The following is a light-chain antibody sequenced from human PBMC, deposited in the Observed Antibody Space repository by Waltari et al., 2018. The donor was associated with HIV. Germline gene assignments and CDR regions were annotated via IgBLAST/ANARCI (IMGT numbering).Light chain of an antibody. J-gene: IGLJ2*01. CDR1: SSNIGNDA. CDR3: GTWDDSLNGWEV. CDR2: SNN. Sequence: QSVLTQPPSASGTPGQTVTISCSGSSSNIGNDAVNWYQQLPGTAPKLLSYSNNRRPSGVPDRFSGTKSGTSGSLAISGRQSEDQAEYYCGTWDDSLNGWEVFGGGTKLTVL. V-gene: IGLV1-44*01.